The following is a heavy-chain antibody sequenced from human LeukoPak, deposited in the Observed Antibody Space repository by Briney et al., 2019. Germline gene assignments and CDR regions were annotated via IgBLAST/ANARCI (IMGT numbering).Heavy chain of an antibody. D-gene: IGHD5-18*01. J-gene: IGHJ4*02. CDR3: ARAGNLHTAMVKDMGY. CDR2: INPSGGSI. V-gene: IGHV1-46*01. Sequence: ASVKVSCKPSGYTFISYYMHWVRQAPGQGLEWMGIINPSGGSISCAQKFQGRFTVTRDTSTSTVYMELSSLRSEDTAVYYCARAGNLHTAMVKDMGYWGQGTLVTVSS. CDR1: GYTFISYY.